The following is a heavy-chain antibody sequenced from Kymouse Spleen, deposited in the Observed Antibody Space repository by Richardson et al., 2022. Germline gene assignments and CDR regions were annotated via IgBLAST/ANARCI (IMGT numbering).Heavy chain of an antibody. D-gene: IGHD7-27*02. V-gene: IGHV3-33*01. CDR2: IWYDGSNK. CDR3: ARESPLTGDRGWYFDL. Sequence: QVQLVESGGGVVQPGRSLRLSCAASGFTFSSYGMHWVRQAPGKGLEWVAVIWYDGSNKYYADSVKGRFTISRDNSKNTLYLQMNSLRAEDTAVYYCARESPLTGDRGWYFDLWGRGTLVTVSS. CDR1: GFTFSSYG. J-gene: IGHJ2*01.